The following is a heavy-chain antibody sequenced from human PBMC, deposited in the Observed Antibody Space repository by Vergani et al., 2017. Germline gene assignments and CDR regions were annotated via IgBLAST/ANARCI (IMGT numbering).Heavy chain of an antibody. CDR2: ISAYNGNT. CDR1: GYTFTSYG. J-gene: IGHJ5*02. D-gene: IGHD3-10*01. CDR3: ASARITMVRGLGSWFDP. Sequence: QVQLVQSGAEVKKPGASVKVSCKASGYTFTSYGISWVRQAPGQGLEWMGWISAYNGNTNYAQKLQGRVTMTTDTSTSTAYMELRSLRSEDTAVYYCASARITMVRGLGSWFDPWGQGTLVTVSS. V-gene: IGHV1-18*01.